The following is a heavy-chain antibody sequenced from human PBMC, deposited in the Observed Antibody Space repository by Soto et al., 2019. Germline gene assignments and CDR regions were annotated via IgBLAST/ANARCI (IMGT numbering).Heavy chain of an antibody. CDR2: IYPGDSDA. CDR3: ARPRSGSYRLDYYGMDV. J-gene: IGHJ6*02. D-gene: IGHD3-10*01. V-gene: IGHV5-51*01. Sequence: GESLKISCKGSGYGFTSYWIAWVRQMPGKGLEWMGIIYPGDSDARYSPSFQGQVTISADKSISTAYLQWSRLKASDTGMYYCARPRSGSYRLDYYGMDVWVQGTTVTVSS. CDR1: GYGFTSYW.